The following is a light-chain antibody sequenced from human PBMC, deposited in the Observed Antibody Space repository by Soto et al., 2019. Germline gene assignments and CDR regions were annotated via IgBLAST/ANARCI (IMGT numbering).Light chain of an antibody. CDR1: QSVSSN. CDR3: QQYNNWPIT. J-gene: IGKJ5*01. CDR2: GAS. V-gene: IGKV3-15*01. Sequence: EIVLTQSPGTLSLSPGERASLSCRASQSVSSNLSWYQQKPGQAPRLLIYGASTRATGIPARFSGSGCGTEFTLTTSSMQAEDVAVYYCQQYNNWPITFGQGTRLEI.